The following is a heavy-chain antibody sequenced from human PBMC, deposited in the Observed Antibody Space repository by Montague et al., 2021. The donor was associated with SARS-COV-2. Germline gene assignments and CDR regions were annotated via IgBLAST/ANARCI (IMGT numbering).Heavy chain of an antibody. V-gene: IGHV4-4*09. Sequence: SETLSLTCTVSGGSISGYYWSWIRQPPGKGLEWIGYMYSGGRSNHNPSLKSRVTMSVDTSKNLFSLKLSSVTAADTAVYYCARTGYSSGWHSFDYWGQGTLVTVSS. J-gene: IGHJ4*02. CDR3: ARTGYSSGWHSFDY. D-gene: IGHD6-19*01. CDR1: GGSISGYY. CDR2: MYSGGRS.